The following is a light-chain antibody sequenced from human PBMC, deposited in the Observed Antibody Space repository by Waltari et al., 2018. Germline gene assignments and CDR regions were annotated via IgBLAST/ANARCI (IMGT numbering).Light chain of an antibody. V-gene: IGLV3-1*01. Sequence: SYEVIQPPSVSVSPGQTATITCPGDKFGVSPTSWYQQRPGQSPVLLIYQSSRRSSGVPERFSGSHSGNTATLTISGTQTVDEADYYCQAWDRDGAVFGDGTKLTVL. J-gene: IGLJ2*01. CDR3: QAWDRDGAV. CDR2: QSS. CDR1: KFGVSP.